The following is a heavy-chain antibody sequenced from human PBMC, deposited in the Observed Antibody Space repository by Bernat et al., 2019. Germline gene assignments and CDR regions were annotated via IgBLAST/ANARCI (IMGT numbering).Heavy chain of an antibody. Sequence: QVQVVESGGGVVQPGRSLRLSCAASGFTFSSYGMHWVRQAPGKGLEWVAVIWYDGSNKYYGDSVKGRFTISRDNSKNTVYLQMNSLRAEDTAVYYCERLGSRWSLDYWGQGTLVTVSS. CDR2: IWYDGSNK. CDR3: ERLGSRWSLDY. J-gene: IGHJ4*02. V-gene: IGHV3-33*01. D-gene: IGHD6-19*01. CDR1: GFTFSSYG.